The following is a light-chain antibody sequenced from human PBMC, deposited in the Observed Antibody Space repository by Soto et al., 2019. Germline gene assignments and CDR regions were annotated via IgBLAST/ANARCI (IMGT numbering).Light chain of an antibody. Sequence: QSALTQPASVSGSPGQSITISCTGTSTDPATYDLVSWYQQHPGKARQLIIYEVAKRPSGVSARFSGSQSGDTASLTISGLQAADEAYYYCCSRLFGGGTKLTVL. CDR1: STDPATYDL. CDR2: EVA. CDR3: CSRL. J-gene: IGLJ2*01. V-gene: IGLV2-23*02.